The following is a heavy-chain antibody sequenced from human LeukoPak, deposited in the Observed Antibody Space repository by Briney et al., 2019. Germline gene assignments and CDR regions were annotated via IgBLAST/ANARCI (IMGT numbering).Heavy chain of an antibody. CDR3: AGFPRKSGSYDDY. Sequence: SETLSLTCTVSGGSISSYYWSWIRQPPGKGLEWIGYIYYSGSTNYNPSLKSRVTISVDTSKNQFSLKLSSVTAADTAVYYCAGFPRKSGSYDDYWGQGTLVTVSS. CDR1: GGSISSYY. J-gene: IGHJ4*02. D-gene: IGHD1-26*01. CDR2: IYYSGST. V-gene: IGHV4-59*12.